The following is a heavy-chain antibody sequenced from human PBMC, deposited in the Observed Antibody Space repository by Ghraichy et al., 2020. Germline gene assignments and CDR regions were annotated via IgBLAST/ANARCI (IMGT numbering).Heavy chain of an antibody. V-gene: IGHV6-1*01. J-gene: IGHJ2*01. D-gene: IGHD5-12*01. CDR2: TYYRSKCYY. CDR3: AREVAIIRAYWYFDL. CDR1: GDSVSSNSAA. Sequence: SQTLSRTCSISGDSVSSNSAAWNWIRQSLSRGLEWLGRTYYRSKCYYDYTASVNSRITINQDTSKNQLSLQLNSVPPDDTAVYYCAREVAIIRAYWYFDLLCRGTLVTVS.